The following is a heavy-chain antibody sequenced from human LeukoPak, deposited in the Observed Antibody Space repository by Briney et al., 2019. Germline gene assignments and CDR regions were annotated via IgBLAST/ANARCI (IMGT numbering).Heavy chain of an antibody. CDR2: IYYSGNT. J-gene: IGHJ4*02. Sequence: SETLSLTCTVSGDSIISSSYYWGWIRQPPGKGLEWIGSIYYSGNTFYNPSLKSRVTISTDTSKNQFSLRLSSVTAADTAVYYCARQGGGDGSGFYSYYFDYWGQGTLVTVSS. V-gene: IGHV4-39*07. D-gene: IGHD3-22*01. CDR1: GDSIISSSYY. CDR3: ARQGGGDGSGFYSYYFDY.